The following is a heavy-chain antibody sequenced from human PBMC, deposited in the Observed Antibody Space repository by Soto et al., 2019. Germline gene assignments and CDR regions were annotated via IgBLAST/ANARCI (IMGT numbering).Heavy chain of an antibody. D-gene: IGHD3-10*01. Sequence: GGSLRLSCVTSGFTFSSYGMHWVRQAPGKGLEWLAIIRYDGSNKYYGDSVKDRFTISRDNSNNTLYLEMNNLRAEDTAVYYCARDRTFYGSGSKGMDFWGQGTTVTVSS. J-gene: IGHJ6*02. CDR3: ARDRTFYGSGSKGMDF. V-gene: IGHV3-30*02. CDR1: GFTFSSYG. CDR2: IRYDGSNK.